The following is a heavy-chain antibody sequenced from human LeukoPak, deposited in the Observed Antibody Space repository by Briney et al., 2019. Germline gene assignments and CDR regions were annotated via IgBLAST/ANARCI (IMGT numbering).Heavy chain of an antibody. CDR1: GGTFSSYA. CDR3: AMDGDYGQGDY. Sequence: ASGKVSCKASGGTFSSYAISWVRQAPGQGLEWMGRIIPIRGIANYAQTFQGRVTITADKSTSTAYMELSSLRSEDTAVYYCAMDGDYGQGDYWGQGTLVTVSS. CDR2: IIPIRGIA. J-gene: IGHJ4*02. D-gene: IGHD4-17*01. V-gene: IGHV1-69*04.